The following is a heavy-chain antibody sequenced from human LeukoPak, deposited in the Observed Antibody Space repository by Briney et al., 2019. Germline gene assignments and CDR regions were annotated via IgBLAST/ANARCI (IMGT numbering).Heavy chain of an antibody. CDR1: GGSISSGGYY. J-gene: IGHJ4*01. CDR2: IYYSGST. D-gene: IGHD3-22*01. Sequence: SQTLTLTRTVSGGSISSGGYYWSWIRQHPGKGLEWIGYIYYSGSTYYNPSLKGRGTISVDTSKNQFYLKLSSVTAADTAVYYCAGGFYYDSSGPRDYWGQGNLVPVSS. CDR3: AGGFYYDSSGPRDY. V-gene: IGHV4-31*03.